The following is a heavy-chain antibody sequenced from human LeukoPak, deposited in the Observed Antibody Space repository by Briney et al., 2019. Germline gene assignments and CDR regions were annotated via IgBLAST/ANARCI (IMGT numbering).Heavy chain of an antibody. CDR2: IYYSGST. CDR3: ARGTGGWYFDL. CDR1: GGSISSYY. D-gene: IGHD1/OR15-1a*01. Sequence: SETLSLTCTVPGGSISSYYWSWIRQPPGKGLEWIGYIYYSGSTNYNPSLKSRVTISIDTSKNQFSLKLTSVTAADTAVYYCARGTGGWYFDLWGRGTLVTVSS. V-gene: IGHV4-59*01. J-gene: IGHJ2*01.